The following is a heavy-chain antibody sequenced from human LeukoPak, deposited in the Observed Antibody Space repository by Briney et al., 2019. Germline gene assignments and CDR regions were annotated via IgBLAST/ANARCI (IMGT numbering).Heavy chain of an antibody. CDR3: ARASGYFPYYYYYYMDV. CDR2: INHSGST. V-gene: IGHV4-34*01. Sequence: SETLSLTCAVYGGSFSGYYWSWIRQPPGKGLEWIGEINHSGSTNYNPSLKSRVTISVDTSKNQFSLKLSSVTAADTAVYYCARASGYFPYYYYYYMDVWGKGTTVTVSS. J-gene: IGHJ6*03. D-gene: IGHD3-22*01. CDR1: GGSFSGYY.